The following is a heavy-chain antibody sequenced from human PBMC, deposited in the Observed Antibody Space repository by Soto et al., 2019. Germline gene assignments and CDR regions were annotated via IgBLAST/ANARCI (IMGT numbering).Heavy chain of an antibody. Sequence: GRSLRLSCAASGFTFSSYAMHWVRQAPGKGLEWVAVISYDGSNKYYADSVKGRFTISRDNSKNTLYLQMNSLRAEDTAVYYCARDKYYYDSSGYSPTNYYYYGMDVWGQGTTVTASS. V-gene: IGHV3-30-3*01. CDR1: GFTFSSYA. CDR3: ARDKYYYDSSGYSPTNYYYYGMDV. CDR2: ISYDGSNK. D-gene: IGHD3-22*01. J-gene: IGHJ6*02.